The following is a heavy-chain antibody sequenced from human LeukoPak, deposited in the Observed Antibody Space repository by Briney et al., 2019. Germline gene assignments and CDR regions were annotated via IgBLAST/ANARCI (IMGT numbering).Heavy chain of an antibody. CDR2: IWYDGSNK. CDR1: GFTFSSYG. V-gene: IGHV3-33*01. D-gene: IGHD6-19*01. Sequence: GGSLRLSCAASGFTFSSYGMHWVRQAPGKGLEWVAVIWYDGSNKHYADSVKGRFTISRDNSKNTLYLQMNSLRAEDTAVYYCARDRGSAASIAVAAVLDYWGQGTLVTVSS. CDR3: ARDRGSAASIAVAAVLDY. J-gene: IGHJ4*02.